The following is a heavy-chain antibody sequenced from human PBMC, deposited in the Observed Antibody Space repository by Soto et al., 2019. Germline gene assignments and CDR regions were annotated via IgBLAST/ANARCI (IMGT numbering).Heavy chain of an antibody. V-gene: IGHV3-74*01. CDR3: ARDTDGLHY. Sequence: PGGSLRLSCAASGLIFSNYKMHWVRQAPGEGLVWVSRINTDGSITDYADSVKGRFTVSRDNPKNTLYLQMNSLRAEDTAVYYCARDTDGLHYWGQGTLVTVSS. CDR2: INTDGSIT. CDR1: GLIFSNYK. J-gene: IGHJ4*02.